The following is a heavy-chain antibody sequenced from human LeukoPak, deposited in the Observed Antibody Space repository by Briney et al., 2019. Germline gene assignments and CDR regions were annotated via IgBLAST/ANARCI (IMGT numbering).Heavy chain of an antibody. Sequence: PSETLSLTCTVSGGSISSYYWSWIRQPPGKGLEWIGYIYYSGSTNYNPSLKSRVTISVDTSKNQFSLKLSSVTAADTAVYYCARDGPSLWFGWFDYWGQGTLVTVSS. CDR1: GGSISSYY. J-gene: IGHJ4*02. CDR2: IYYSGST. CDR3: ARDGPSLWFGWFDY. D-gene: IGHD3-10*01. V-gene: IGHV4-59*01.